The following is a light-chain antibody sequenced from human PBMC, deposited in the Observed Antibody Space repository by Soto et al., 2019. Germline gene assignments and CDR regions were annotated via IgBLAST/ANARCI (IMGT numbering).Light chain of an antibody. CDR1: QSLTNSY. CDR3: QQYGSSPGT. V-gene: IGKV3-20*01. CDR2: DTS. J-gene: IGKJ1*01. Sequence: DIVLTQSPDTLSLSPGSRATLSCRASQSLTNSYIAGYQVKPGQDERLLIYDTSSRATGIPDRFSGSGSGTDFTLTISRLEPEDFAVYYCQQYGSSPGTFGQGTKVDI.